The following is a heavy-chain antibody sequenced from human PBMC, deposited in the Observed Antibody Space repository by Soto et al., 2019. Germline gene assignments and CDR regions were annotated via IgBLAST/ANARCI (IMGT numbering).Heavy chain of an antibody. D-gene: IGHD2-15*01. CDR2: ISYDGSNK. Sequence: PGGSLRLSCAASGFTFSSYGMHWVRQAPGKGLEWVAVISYDGSNKYYADSVKGRFTISRDNSKNTLYLQMNSLRAEDTAVYYCAKDYDGVVVAAPDYWGQGTLVTVSS. V-gene: IGHV3-30*18. J-gene: IGHJ4*02. CDR3: AKDYDGVVVAAPDY. CDR1: GFTFSSYG.